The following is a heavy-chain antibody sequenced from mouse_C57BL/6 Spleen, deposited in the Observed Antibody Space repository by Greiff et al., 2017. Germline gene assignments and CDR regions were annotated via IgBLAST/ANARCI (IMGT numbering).Heavy chain of an antibody. D-gene: IGHD5-1*01. V-gene: IGHV1-66*01. J-gene: IGHJ3*01. CDR1: GYSFTSYS. CDR3: ARSGSIYPFDY. Sequence: VKVVESGPELVKPGASVKISCKASGYSFTSYSIHWVKQRPGQGLEWIGWFYPGSGNTKYNEKFKGKATLTADTSSSTAYMQLSCLTSEDSAVYYCARSGSIYPFDYWGQGTLVTLSA. CDR2: FYPGSGNT.